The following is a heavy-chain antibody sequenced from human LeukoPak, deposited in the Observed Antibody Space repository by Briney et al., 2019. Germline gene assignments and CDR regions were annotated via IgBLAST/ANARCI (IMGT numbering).Heavy chain of an antibody. CDR2: IYYSGST. Sequence: SETLSLTCTVSGGSISSSSYYRGWIRQPPGKGLEWIGSIYYSGSTYYNPSLKSRVTISVDTSKNQFSLKLSSVTAADTAVYYCARHPTYYYDSSGYSYFDYWGQGTLVTVSS. CDR3: ARHPTYYYDSSGYSYFDY. CDR1: GGSISSSSYY. J-gene: IGHJ4*02. D-gene: IGHD3-22*01. V-gene: IGHV4-39*01.